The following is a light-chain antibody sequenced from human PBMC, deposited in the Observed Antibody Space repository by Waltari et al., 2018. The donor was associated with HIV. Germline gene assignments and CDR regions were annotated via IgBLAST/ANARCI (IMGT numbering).Light chain of an antibody. CDR2: GAF. CDR1: QSLSSSY. CDR3: QQYGSSLVYS. V-gene: IGKV3-20*01. Sequence: EIVLTQSPGTLSLSPGDRATLSCRASQSLSSSYLAWYQQKPGQAPRLLIYGAFNRPTGISDRFSGGRSGTEFTLTISRVEPDDFAVYYCQQYGSSLVYSFGQGTKLEIK. J-gene: IGKJ2*01.